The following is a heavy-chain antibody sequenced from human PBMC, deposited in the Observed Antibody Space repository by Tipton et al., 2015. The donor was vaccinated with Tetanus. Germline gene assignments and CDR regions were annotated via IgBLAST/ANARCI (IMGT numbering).Heavy chain of an antibody. CDR1: GGSVRSGSYY. D-gene: IGHD2-2*01. Sequence: TLSLTCTVSGGSVRSGSYYWGWIRQQPGKGLEWIGYIDYRGNTYYNPSLRRRVTFSFDTSENQFSLKLTSVTAADTAVYYCASDPALMGNFDYWGQGTLVTVSS. V-gene: IGHV4-31*03. CDR3: ASDPALMGNFDY. J-gene: IGHJ4*02. CDR2: IDYRGNT.